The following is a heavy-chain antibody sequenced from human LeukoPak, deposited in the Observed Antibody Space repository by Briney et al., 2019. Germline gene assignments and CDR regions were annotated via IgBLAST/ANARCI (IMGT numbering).Heavy chain of an antibody. V-gene: IGHV4-59*01. CDR1: GGSITSYY. CDR3: ARVLGPKIDI. J-gene: IGHJ3*02. Sequence: KPSETLSLACTVSGGSITSYYWTWIRQPPGKGLEWIGSIYYSGSTNYNPSLKSRVTISVDTSKNQFSLKLSSVTAADTALYYCARVLGPKIDIWGQGTMVTVSS. CDR2: IYYSGST.